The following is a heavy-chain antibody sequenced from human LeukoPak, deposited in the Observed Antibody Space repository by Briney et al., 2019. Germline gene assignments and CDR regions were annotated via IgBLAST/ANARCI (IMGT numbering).Heavy chain of an antibody. CDR3: ARLVWSGYYLKVAWFDP. CDR2: IYYSGST. J-gene: IGHJ5*02. D-gene: IGHD3-3*01. V-gene: IGHV4-39*01. Sequence: PSETLSLTCTVPGGSISSSSYYWGWIRQPPGKGLEWIGSIYYSGSTYYNPSLKSRVTISVDTSKNQFSLKLSSVTAADTAVYYCARLVWSGYYLKVAWFDPWGQGTLVTVSS. CDR1: GGSISSSSYY.